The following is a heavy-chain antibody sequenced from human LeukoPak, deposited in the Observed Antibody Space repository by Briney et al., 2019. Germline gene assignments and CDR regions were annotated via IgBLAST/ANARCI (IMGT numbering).Heavy chain of an antibody. CDR2: INPNSGGT. D-gene: IGHD6-19*01. CDR3: ARTVAGKSAFDI. J-gene: IGHJ3*02. CDR1: GYTFTGYY. V-gene: IGHV1-2*02. Sequence: ASVKVSCKASGYTFTGYYMHWVRQAPGQGLEWMGWINPNSGGTNYAQKFQGRVTMTRDTSISTAYMELSRLRSDDTAVYYCARTVAGKSAFDIWGQGTMVTVSS.